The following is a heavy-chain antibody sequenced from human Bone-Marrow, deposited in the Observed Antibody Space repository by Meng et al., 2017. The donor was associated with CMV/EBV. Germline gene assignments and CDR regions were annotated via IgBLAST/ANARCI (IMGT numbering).Heavy chain of an antibody. D-gene: IGHD2-15*01. V-gene: IGHV3-23*01. Sequence: GESLKISCAASGFTFDDYGMNWVRQTPGGGLEWVSAISGSGANTYFADSVKGRFTVSRDNSNNTLYLQMNNLRAEDTAVYYCTKDRGGFRYCSGGTCYKFDYWGQGTLVAVSS. J-gene: IGHJ4*02. CDR3: TKDRGGFRYCSGGTCYKFDY. CDR2: ISGSGANT. CDR1: GFTFDDYG.